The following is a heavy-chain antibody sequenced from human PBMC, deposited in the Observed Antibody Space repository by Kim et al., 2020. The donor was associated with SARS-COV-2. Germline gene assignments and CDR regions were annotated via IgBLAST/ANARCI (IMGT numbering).Heavy chain of an antibody. V-gene: IGHV3-23*01. D-gene: IGHD3-22*01. J-gene: IGHJ4*02. CDR3: AKDLYDSSGYYYDY. Sequence: ADSVKGRFTISRDNSKTTLYLQMNSLRAEDTAVYYCAKDLYDSSGYYYDYWGQGTLVTVSS.